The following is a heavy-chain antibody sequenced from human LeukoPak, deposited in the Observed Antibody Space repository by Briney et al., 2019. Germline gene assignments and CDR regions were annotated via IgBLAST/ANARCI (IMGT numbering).Heavy chain of an antibody. D-gene: IGHD5-18*01. CDR1: GFTFSDYY. Sequence: GGSLRLSCAASGFTFSDYYMSWIRQAPGKGLEWVSYISSSGGTIYYTDSVEGRFTISRDNARNSLDLQMNSLRDEDTAVYYCARESGGRYSFGPWFFDLWGQGTLVTVSS. V-gene: IGHV3-11*04. CDR2: ISSSGGTI. CDR3: ARESGGRYSFGPWFFDL. J-gene: IGHJ4*02.